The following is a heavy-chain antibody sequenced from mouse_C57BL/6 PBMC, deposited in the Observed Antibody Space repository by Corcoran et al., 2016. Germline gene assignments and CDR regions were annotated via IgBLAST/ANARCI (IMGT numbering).Heavy chain of an antibody. CDR2: INTYSGVP. CDR1: GYTFTTYG. CDR3: ARWRSNYVLAY. D-gene: IGHD2-5*01. J-gene: IGHJ3*01. V-gene: IGHV9-3*01. Sequence: QIQLVQSGPELKKPGETVKISCKASGYTFTTYGMSWVKQAPGKGLKWMGWINTYSGVPTYADDFKGRFAFSLETSASTAYLQINNLKNEDTATYFCARWRSNYVLAYWGQGTLVTVSA.